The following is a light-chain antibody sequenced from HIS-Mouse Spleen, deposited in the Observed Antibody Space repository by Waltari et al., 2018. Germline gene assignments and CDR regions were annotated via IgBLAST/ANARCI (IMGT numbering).Light chain of an antibody. J-gene: IGKJ2*01. CDR3: QQYGSSPRYT. Sequence: EIVLTQSPGTLALYPGERATLSCRASQSVSISYLAWYQQKPGQAPRLLIYGASSRATGIPDRFSGSGSGTDFTLTISRLEPEDFAVYYCQQYGSSPRYTFGQGTKLEIK. CDR2: GAS. CDR1: QSVSISY. V-gene: IGKV3-20*01.